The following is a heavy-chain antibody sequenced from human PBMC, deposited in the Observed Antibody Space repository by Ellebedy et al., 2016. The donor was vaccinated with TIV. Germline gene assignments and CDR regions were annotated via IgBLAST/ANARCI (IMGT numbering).Heavy chain of an antibody. CDR2: IPASGTGI. Sequence: GESLKISCAGSGFIFSNYFMSWVRQAPGKGLEWISYIPASGTGIYYADSVNGRFTVARDNANKSLHLQMNSLRGDDTVVYYCARAREPGPFAYYYYGMDVWGQGTTVTVSS. V-gene: IGHV3-11*01. CDR3: ARAREPGPFAYYYYGMDV. CDR1: GFIFSNYF. J-gene: IGHJ6*02. D-gene: IGHD1-1*01.